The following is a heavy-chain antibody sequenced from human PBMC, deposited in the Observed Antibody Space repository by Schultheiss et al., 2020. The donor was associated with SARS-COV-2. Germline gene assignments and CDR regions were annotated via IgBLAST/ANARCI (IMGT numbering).Heavy chain of an antibody. D-gene: IGHD4-11*01. CDR1: GGSISSSSYY. V-gene: IGHV4-30-4*01. CDR2: IYYSGST. Sequence: SETLSLTCTVSGGSISSSSYYWSWIRQPPGKGLEWIGYIYYSGSTYYNPSLKSRVTISVDTSKNQFSLKLSSVTAADTAVYYCARSLTTVTPFDYWGQGTLVTVSS. J-gene: IGHJ4*02. CDR3: ARSLTTVTPFDY.